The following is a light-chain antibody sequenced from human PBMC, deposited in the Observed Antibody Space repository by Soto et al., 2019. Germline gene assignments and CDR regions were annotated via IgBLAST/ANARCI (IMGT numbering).Light chain of an antibody. J-gene: IGKJ2*01. CDR2: DAS. V-gene: IGKV1-33*01. CDR1: RDIRDF. CDR3: QHYDNLPPYI. Sequence: EIQMTQSPSSLSVSVGDRVTITCQASRDIRDFLNWYQQKPGKAPKLLIFDASNLEEGVPPRFSGSGSRTGFSFSINSVQPEDVATYYCQHYDNLPPYIFGQGTKVDIK.